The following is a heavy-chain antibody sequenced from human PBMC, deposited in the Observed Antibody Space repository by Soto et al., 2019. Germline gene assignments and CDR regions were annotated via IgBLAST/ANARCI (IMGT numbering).Heavy chain of an antibody. Sequence: QVQLVESGGGLVKPGGSLRLSCAASGFTFSDYYMSWIRQAPGKGLEWVSYISSSGSTIYYADSVTGRFTISRDNAKNSMYLQMNSLRAEDTAVYYWASVNRRGGDAIFDYWGQGTLVTVSS. D-gene: IGHD3-10*01. CDR3: ASVNRRGGDAIFDY. J-gene: IGHJ4*02. V-gene: IGHV3-11*01. CDR2: ISSSGSTI. CDR1: GFTFSDYY.